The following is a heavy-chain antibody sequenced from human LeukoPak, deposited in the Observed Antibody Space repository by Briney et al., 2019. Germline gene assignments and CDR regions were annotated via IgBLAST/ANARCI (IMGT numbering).Heavy chain of an antibody. CDR2: IFYSGTT. Sequence: SETLSLTCTVSGGPITTYYWSWIRQPPGKGLEWIGFIFYSGTTNYNASLKSRVTISLNTSKTQFSLKLSSVTAADTAVYYCARGTFWSGYYHDYWGQGTLVTVSS. CDR3: ARGTFWSGYYHDY. J-gene: IGHJ4*02. CDR1: GGPITTYY. V-gene: IGHV4-59*01. D-gene: IGHD3-3*01.